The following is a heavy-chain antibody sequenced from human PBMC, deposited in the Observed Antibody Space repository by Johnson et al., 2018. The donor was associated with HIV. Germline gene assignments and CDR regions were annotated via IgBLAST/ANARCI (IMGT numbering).Heavy chain of an antibody. CDR1: GFTFSDYY. V-gene: IGHV3-23*04. D-gene: IGHD3-22*01. CDR2: ISGSGGST. CDR3: AKDKGSGYYYRHAFDI. J-gene: IGHJ3*02. Sequence: VQLVESGGGVVQPGRSLRLSCAASGFTFSDYYMSWIRQAPGKGLEWVSYISGSGGSTYYADSVKGRFIISRDNSKNTLYLQMNSLRAEDTAVYYCAKDKGSGYYYRHAFDILGQGTMVTVSS.